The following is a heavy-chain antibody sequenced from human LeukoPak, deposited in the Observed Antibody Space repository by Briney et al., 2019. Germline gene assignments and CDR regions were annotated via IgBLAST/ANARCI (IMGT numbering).Heavy chain of an antibody. J-gene: IGHJ4*02. CDR3: AAAPIEMQQRGFDY. D-gene: IGHD5-24*01. V-gene: IGHV1-58*02. CDR2: IVVASGNT. CDR1: GFTFTNSA. Sequence: SVKVSCKASGFTFTNSAMQWVRQARGQRLEWIGWIVVASGNTKYAQKFQERVTITRDMSTSTAYMELSSLSPEDTAVYYCAAAPIEMQQRGFDYWGQGTLVTVSA.